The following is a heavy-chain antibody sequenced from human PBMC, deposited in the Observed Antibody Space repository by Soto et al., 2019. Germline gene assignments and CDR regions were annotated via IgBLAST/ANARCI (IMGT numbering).Heavy chain of an antibody. CDR2: INHSGST. CDR1: GGSFSGYY. V-gene: IGHV4-34*01. Sequence: SSETLSLTCAVYGGSFSGYYWSWIRQPPGKGLEWIGEINHSGSTNYNPSLKSRVTISVDTSKNQFSLKLSSVIAADTAVYYCATQKYSSSWYYYYGMDVWGQGTTVTVSS. CDR3: ATQKYSSSWYYYYGMDV. J-gene: IGHJ6*02. D-gene: IGHD6-13*01.